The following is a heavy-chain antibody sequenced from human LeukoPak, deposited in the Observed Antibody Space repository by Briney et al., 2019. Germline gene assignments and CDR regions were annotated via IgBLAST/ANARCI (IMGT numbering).Heavy chain of an antibody. CDR1: GGSFSGYY. D-gene: IGHD6-13*01. Sequence: SETVSLTCAVYGGSFSGYYWSWIRQPPGKGLEWIGEINHSGSTNYNPSLKSRVTISVDTSKNQFSLKLSSVTAADTAVYYCARVSMEQLVNFDYWGQGTLVTVSS. V-gene: IGHV4-34*01. CDR3: ARVSMEQLVNFDY. CDR2: INHSGST. J-gene: IGHJ4*02.